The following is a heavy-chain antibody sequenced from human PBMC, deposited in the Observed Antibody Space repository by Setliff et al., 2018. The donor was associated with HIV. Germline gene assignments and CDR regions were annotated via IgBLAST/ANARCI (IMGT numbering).Heavy chain of an antibody. CDR3: ARVPPLKAFGGVISLYYFDY. D-gene: IGHD3-16*02. Sequence: SETLSLTCTVSGGSISSSSYYWGWIRQPPGKGLEWIGSIYYSGSTNYNPSLKSRVTISVDTSKNQFSLKLSSVTAADTAVYYCARVPPLKAFGGVISLYYFDYWGQGTLVTVSS. CDR1: GGSISSSSYY. V-gene: IGHV4-39*07. J-gene: IGHJ4*02. CDR2: IYYSGST.